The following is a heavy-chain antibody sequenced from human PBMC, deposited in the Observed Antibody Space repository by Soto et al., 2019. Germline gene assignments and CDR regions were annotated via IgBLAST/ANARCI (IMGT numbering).Heavy chain of an antibody. V-gene: IGHV2-5*02. CDR1: GFSLSTSGVG. D-gene: IGHD3-16*02. CDR2: IYWDDDK. Sequence: QITLKESGPTLVKPTQTLTLTCTFSGFSLSTSGVGVGWIRQPPGKALEWLAVIYWDDDKRYSPSLKSRLTITKDTSKNQVVLTITNMDPVDTATYYCAHRGGMITFGGGIAPVGFDYWCQGTLVTVSS. J-gene: IGHJ4*02. CDR3: AHRGGMITFGGGIAPVGFDY.